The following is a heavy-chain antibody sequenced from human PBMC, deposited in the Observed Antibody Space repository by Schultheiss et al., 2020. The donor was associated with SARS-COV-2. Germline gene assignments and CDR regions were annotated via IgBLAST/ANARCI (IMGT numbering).Heavy chain of an antibody. CDR1: GFTFSDHY. D-gene: IGHD6-19*01. CDR3: ARLAVAGTFDY. Sequence: GSLRLSCAASGFTFSDHYMDWVRQPPGKGLEWIGEINHSGSTNYNPSLKSRVTISVDTSKNQFSLKLSSVTAADTAVYYCARLAVAGTFDYWGQGTLVTVSS. J-gene: IGHJ4*02. CDR2: INHSGST. V-gene: IGHV4-34*01.